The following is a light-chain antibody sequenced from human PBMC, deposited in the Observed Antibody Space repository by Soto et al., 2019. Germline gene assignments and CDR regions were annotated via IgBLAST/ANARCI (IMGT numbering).Light chain of an antibody. V-gene: IGKV3-11*01. CDR3: QQRSNWLYT. Sequence: EIVLTQSPATLSLSPGERATLSCRASQSVSSYLAWYQQKPGQAPRLLIYDASNRATGIPARFSGSGSGTDFTLTIYSLEPEDFAVYYCQQRSNWLYTFGQGTKLEIK. CDR1: QSVSSY. J-gene: IGKJ2*01. CDR2: DAS.